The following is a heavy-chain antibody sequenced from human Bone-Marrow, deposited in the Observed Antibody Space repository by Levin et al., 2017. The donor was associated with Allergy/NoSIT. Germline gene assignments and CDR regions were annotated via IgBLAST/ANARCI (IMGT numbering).Heavy chain of an antibody. CDR3: ASSYYYGSGSYYEFDY. D-gene: IGHD3-10*01. J-gene: IGHJ4*02. CDR1: GGSISSYY. Sequence: SETLSLTCTVSGGSISSYYWSWIRQPPGKGLEWIGYIYYSGSTNYNPSLKSRVTISVDTSKNQFSLKLSSVTAADTAVYYCASSYYYGSGSYYEFDYWGQGTLVTVSS. V-gene: IGHV4-59*08. CDR2: IYYSGST.